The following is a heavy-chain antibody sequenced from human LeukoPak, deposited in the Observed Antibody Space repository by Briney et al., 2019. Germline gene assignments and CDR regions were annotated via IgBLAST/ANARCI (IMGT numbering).Heavy chain of an antibody. CDR3: AKARVGAIRDIDY. CDR1: GCIFGSYG. CDR2: ILFDGSNQ. D-gene: IGHD1-26*01. J-gene: IGHJ4*02. V-gene: IGHV3-30*02. Sequence: GGSLTLSSAAWGCIFGSYGVHWVRQAQGKGLEWVAFILFDGSNQYYGDSVKGRFTISRDNSKNTLYLQMNSLRAEDTAVYFCAKARVGAIRDIDYWGQGTLVTVSS.